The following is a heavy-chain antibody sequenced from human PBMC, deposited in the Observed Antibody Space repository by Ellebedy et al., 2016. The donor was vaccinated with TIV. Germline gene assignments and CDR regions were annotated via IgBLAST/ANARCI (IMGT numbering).Heavy chain of an antibody. J-gene: IGHJ5*02. CDR1: GYTFTSYW. D-gene: IGHD2-2*01. Sequence: GESLKISCKGSGYTFTSYWIGWVRQMPGKGLEWMGIIYPGDSDTRYSPSFQGQVTISADKSISTAYLQWSSLKASDTAMYYCARLVVVPAATYWFDPWGQGTLVTVSS. V-gene: IGHV5-51*01. CDR3: ARLVVVPAATYWFDP. CDR2: IYPGDSDT.